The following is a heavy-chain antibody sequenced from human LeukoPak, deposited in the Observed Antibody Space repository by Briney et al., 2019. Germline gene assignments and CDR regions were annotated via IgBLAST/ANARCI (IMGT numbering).Heavy chain of an antibody. J-gene: IGHJ4*02. V-gene: IGHV5-51*01. CDR2: IYPGDSDT. CDR3: ARQMTSDSSGSTYGY. Sequence: WIRQPPGKGLEWMGIIYPGDSDTRYSPSFQGQVTISADKSISTAYLQWSSLKASDTAMYYCARQMTSDSSGSTYGYWGQGTLVTVSS. D-gene: IGHD3-22*01.